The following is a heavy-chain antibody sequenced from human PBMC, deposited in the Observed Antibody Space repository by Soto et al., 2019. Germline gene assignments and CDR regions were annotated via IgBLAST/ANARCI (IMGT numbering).Heavy chain of an antibody. Sequence: VGSLRLSCTASGFTFSDYEMNWVRQAPGKGLEWVSYITSGGRSIYYADSVKGRFIISRDNAENSLYLQMNSLRPEDTAVYYCVRRMASPDQWGQGTLVTVSS. CDR3: VRRMASPDQ. V-gene: IGHV3-48*03. CDR1: GFTFSDYE. J-gene: IGHJ4*02. D-gene: IGHD2-15*01. CDR2: ITSGGRSI.